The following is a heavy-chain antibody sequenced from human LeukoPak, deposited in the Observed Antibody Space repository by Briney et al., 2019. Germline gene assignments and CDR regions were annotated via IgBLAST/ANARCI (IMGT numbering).Heavy chain of an antibody. V-gene: IGHV4-34*01. CDR3: ASLGPYCTNGVCRKYYYYGMDV. CDR2: INHSGST. J-gene: IGHJ6*02. Sequence: SETLSLTCAVYGGSFSGYYWSWIRQPPGKGLEWIGEINHSGSTNYNASLKSRVTISVDTSKNQFSLKLSSVTAADTAVYYCASLGPYCTNGVCRKYYYYGMDVWGQGTTVTVSS. D-gene: IGHD2-8*01. CDR1: GGSFSGYY.